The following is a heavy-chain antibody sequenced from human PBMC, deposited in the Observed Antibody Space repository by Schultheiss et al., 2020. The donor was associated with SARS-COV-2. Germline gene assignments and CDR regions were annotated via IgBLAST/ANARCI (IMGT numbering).Heavy chain of an antibody. CDR1: GFTFSSYY. V-gene: IGHV3-7*05. CDR3: ARERPSSIVACCFDY. CDR2: INEDGSVK. Sequence: GGSLRLSCAASGFTFSSYYMNWVRQAPGKGLEWVATINEDGSVKYHGDSVKGRFSISRDNAQNSLYLQMSSLRAEDTAVYYCARERPSSIVACCFDYWGQGTLVTVSS. D-gene: IGHD2-21*01. J-gene: IGHJ4*02.